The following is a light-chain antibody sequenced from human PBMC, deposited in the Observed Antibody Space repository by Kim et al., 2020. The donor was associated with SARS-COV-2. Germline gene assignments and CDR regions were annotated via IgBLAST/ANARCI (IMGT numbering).Light chain of an antibody. V-gene: IGKV1-9*01. CDR2: AAS. Sequence: DIQLTQSPSFLSASVGDRVTITCRASQVISSYLAWYQQKPGKAPKLLIYAASTLQSGVPSRFSGSGSGTEFTLTISSLQPEDFATYYCQQLNSYPLYTFGQGTKLEI. J-gene: IGKJ2*01. CDR3: QQLNSYPLYT. CDR1: QVISSY.